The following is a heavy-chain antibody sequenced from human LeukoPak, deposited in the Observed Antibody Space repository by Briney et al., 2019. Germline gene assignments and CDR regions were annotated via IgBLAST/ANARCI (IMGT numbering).Heavy chain of an antibody. CDR1: GFTFSDYY. CDR2: ISSSGSTI. CDR3: AKDRRPSITMVRGAIDY. V-gene: IGHV3-11*01. D-gene: IGHD3-10*01. Sequence: SGGSLRLSCAASGFTFSDYYMSWIRQAPGKGLEWVSYISSSGSTIYYADSVKGRFTISRDNSKNTLYLQMNSLRAEDTAVYYCAKDRRPSITMVRGAIDYWGQGTLVTVSS. J-gene: IGHJ4*02.